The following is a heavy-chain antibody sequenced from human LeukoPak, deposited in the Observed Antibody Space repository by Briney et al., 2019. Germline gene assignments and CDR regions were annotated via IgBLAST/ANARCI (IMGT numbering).Heavy chain of an antibody. D-gene: IGHD3-22*01. CDR3: ARDERYDSSGYPFDY. CDR2: INPNTGDT. V-gene: IGHV1-2*02. CDR1: GYTFIGYY. J-gene: IGHJ4*02. Sequence: GASVKVSCKASGYTFIGYYLHWVRQAPGQGLEWMGWINPNTGDTNYAQKFQGRVTMTRDTSISTAYMDLSSLRSDDTAVYYCARDERYDSSGYPFDYWGQGTLVTVSS.